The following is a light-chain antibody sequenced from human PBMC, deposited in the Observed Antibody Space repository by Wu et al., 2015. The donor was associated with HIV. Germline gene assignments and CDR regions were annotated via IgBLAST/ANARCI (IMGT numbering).Light chain of an antibody. V-gene: IGKV1-9*01. CDR2: AAS. CDR1: QGIRTY. J-gene: IGKJ2*01. Sequence: DIQLTQSPSFLSASVGDRVTISCRASQGIRTYLAWYQQKSGKAPNLLIYAASTLHDGVPSRFSGGGSGTDFTLTINSLRPEDFATYFCQQVTQYPYTFGQGTRVQIK. CDR3: QQVTQYPYT.